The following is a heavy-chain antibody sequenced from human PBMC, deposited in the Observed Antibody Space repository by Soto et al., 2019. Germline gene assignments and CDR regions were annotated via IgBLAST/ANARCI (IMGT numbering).Heavy chain of an antibody. J-gene: IGHJ6*02. D-gene: IGHD2-15*01. CDR2: MFYSGLT. Sequence: LETLCLTCSVSGYSVRSSDYYLTWIRQPPGKGLEWIGSMFYSGLTYYNPSLKSRVTLSVDTSKNQFSVRLNSVTAADTAVYYCAPLSVSLSGPYGIHVWGQGTTVTVSS. V-gene: IGHV4-39*01. CDR3: APLSVSLSGPYGIHV. CDR1: GYSVRSSDYY.